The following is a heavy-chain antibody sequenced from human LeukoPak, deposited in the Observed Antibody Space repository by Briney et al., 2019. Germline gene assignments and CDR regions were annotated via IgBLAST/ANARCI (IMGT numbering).Heavy chain of an antibody. J-gene: IGHJ5*01. CDR1: GFTFSSYG. V-gene: IGHV3-30*03. Sequence: PGGSLRLSCAASGFTFSSYGMHWVRQAPGKGLEWVAVISYDGSNKYYADSVKGRFTISRDNSKNTLYLQMNSLRAEDTAVYYCARDGGGYDSWGQGTLVTVSS. D-gene: IGHD5-24*01. CDR2: ISYDGSNK. CDR3: ARDGGGYDS.